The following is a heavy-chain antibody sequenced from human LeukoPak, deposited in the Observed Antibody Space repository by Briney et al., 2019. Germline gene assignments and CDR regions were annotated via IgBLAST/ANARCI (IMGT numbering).Heavy chain of an antibody. D-gene: IGHD3-9*01. V-gene: IGHV3-23*01. CDR1: GFTFSSYA. CDR3: AKGAFGDIYHQRYYFDY. J-gene: IGHJ4*02. CDR2: ISGSGGST. Sequence: GGSLRLSCAASGFTFSSYAMSWVRQAPGKGLEWVSAISGSGGSTYYADSVKGRFTISRDNSKNTLYLQRNSLRAEDTAVYYCAKGAFGDIYHQRYYFDYWGQGTLVTVSS.